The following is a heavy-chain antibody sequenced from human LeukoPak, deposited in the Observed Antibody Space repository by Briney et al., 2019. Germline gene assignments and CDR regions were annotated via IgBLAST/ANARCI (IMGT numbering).Heavy chain of an antibody. J-gene: IGHJ6*03. CDR3: ARDEGSGSQYYYMDV. V-gene: IGHV4-39*07. D-gene: IGHD3-10*01. CDR1: GGSISSSSYY. CDR2: IYYSGST. Sequence: SETLSLTCTVSGGSISSSSYYWGWIRQPPGKGLEWIGSIYYSGSTYYNPSLKSRVTISADTSKNQFSLKLSSVTAADTAVYYCARDEGSGSQYYYMDVWGKGTTVTVSS.